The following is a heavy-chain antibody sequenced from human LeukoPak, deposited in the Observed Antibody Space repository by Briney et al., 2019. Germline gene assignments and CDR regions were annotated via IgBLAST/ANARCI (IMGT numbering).Heavy chain of an antibody. Sequence: GGSLRLSCAASGFTFSSYWMSWFRQAPGKGLEWVANIKQNGSEKYYVDSVKGRFTISRDNAKNSLYLQMNSLRAEDTAVYYCARDARLDIVVVPAAPGRDYYYYMDVWGKGTTVTVSS. CDR3: ARDARLDIVVVPAAPGRDYYYYMDV. CDR2: IKQNGSEK. V-gene: IGHV3-7*01. CDR1: GFTFSSYW. D-gene: IGHD2-2*03. J-gene: IGHJ6*03.